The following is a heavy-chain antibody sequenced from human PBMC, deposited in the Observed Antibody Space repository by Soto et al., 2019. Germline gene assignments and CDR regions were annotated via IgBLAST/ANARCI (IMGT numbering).Heavy chain of an antibody. V-gene: IGHV3-30-3*01. D-gene: IGHD1-20*01. CDR2: ISYDGSNK. CDR1: GFTFSSYA. J-gene: IGHJ6*02. CDR3: ARERYSNRPYYYGMDV. Sequence: PGGSLRLSCAASGFTFSSYAMHWVRQAPGKGLEWVAVISYDGSNKYYADSVKGRFTISRDNSKNTLYLQMNSLRAEDTAVYYCARERYSNRPYYYGMDVWGQGTTVTVSS.